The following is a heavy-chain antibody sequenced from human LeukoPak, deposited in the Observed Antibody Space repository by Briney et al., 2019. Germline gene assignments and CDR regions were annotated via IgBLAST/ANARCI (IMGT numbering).Heavy chain of an antibody. CDR3: ARDGYSYGFVY. CDR1: GGSISSYY. CDR2: IYYSGST. D-gene: IGHD5-18*01. J-gene: IGHJ4*02. V-gene: IGHV4-59*01. Sequence: SETLSLTCTVPGGSISSYYWSWIRQPPGKGLEWLGYIYYSGSTNYNPSLKSRVTISVDTSKNQSSLKLSSVTAADTAVYYCARDGYSYGFVYWGQGALGTVSS.